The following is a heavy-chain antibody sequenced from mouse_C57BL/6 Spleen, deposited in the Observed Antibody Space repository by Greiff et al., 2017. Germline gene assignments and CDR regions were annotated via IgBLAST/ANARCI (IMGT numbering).Heavy chain of an antibody. Sequence: VQVVESGAELVRPGASVTLSCKASGYTFTDYEMHWVKQTPVHGLEWIGAIDPETGGTAYNQKFKGKAILTADKSSSTAYMELRSLTSEDSAVYYCTNDVGYWGQGTTLTVSS. CDR3: TNDVGY. CDR1: GYTFTDYE. CDR2: IDPETGGT. V-gene: IGHV1-15*01. D-gene: IGHD2-12*01. J-gene: IGHJ2*01.